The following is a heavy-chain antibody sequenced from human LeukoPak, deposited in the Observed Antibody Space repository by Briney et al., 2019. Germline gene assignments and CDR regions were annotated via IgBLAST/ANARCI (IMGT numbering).Heavy chain of an antibody. Sequence: SGPTLVNPTQTLTLTCTFSGFSLSTSGVGVGWIRQPPGKALEWLALIYWNDYKRYSPSLKSRLTLTKDTSKNQLVLTMTNMAPVDTATYYCARWTLIRGDDFYYMDVWGKGTTVTISS. CDR1: GFSLSTSGVG. D-gene: IGHD3-10*01. J-gene: IGHJ6*03. CDR2: IYWNDYK. CDR3: ARWTLIRGDDFYYMDV. V-gene: IGHV2-5*01.